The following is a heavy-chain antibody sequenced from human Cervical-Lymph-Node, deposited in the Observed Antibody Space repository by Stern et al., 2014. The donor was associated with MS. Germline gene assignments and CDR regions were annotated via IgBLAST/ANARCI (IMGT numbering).Heavy chain of an antibody. D-gene: IGHD5-24*01. V-gene: IGHV4-30-4*01. CDR1: GGSISSGEYY. J-gene: IGHJ4*02. CDR2: SNSSGTP. Sequence: QVQLQESGPGLVKPSQTLSLTCAVSGGSISSGEYYWSWLRQSPGKGLGWIVYSNSSGTPYYNPSLKSRVTISVDTSKNQFSLKLSSVTAADTAVYYCSRDADAYSLVFGYWGRGTLVTVSS. CDR3: SRDADAYSLVFGY.